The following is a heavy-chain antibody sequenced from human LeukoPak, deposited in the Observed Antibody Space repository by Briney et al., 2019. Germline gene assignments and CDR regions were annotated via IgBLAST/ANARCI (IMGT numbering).Heavy chain of an antibody. CDR3: ARAYRYQPLFYFDY. J-gene: IGHJ4*02. Sequence: GESLKISCKTSEYSFTSYCIVGVRQMPGKGLEWWGIIYPGDSDTRYSPSFQGQVPISADRSITTAYLQWSSLKASDTAMYYCARAYRYQPLFYFDYWGQGTLVTVPS. V-gene: IGHV5-51*01. CDR2: IYPGDSDT. D-gene: IGHD2-2*01. CDR1: EYSFTSYC.